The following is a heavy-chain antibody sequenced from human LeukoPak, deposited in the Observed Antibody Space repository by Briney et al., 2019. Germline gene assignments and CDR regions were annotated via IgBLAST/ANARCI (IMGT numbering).Heavy chain of an antibody. CDR2: IIPIFGTA. CDR3: ARYPTTSANYDFWSGYYISAFDI. J-gene: IGHJ3*02. V-gene: IGHV1-69*13. D-gene: IGHD3-3*01. Sequence: SVKVSCKASGYTFTSYAISWVRQAPGQGLEWMGGIIPIFGTANYAQKFQGRVTITADESTSTAYMELSSLRSEDTAVYYCARYPTTSANYDFWSGYYISAFDIWGQGTMVTVSS. CDR1: GYTFTSYA.